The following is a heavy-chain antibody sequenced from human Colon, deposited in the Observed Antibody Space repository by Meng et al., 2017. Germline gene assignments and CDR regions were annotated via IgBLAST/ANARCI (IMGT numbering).Heavy chain of an antibody. J-gene: IGHJ5*02. CDR3: AREFRGQRWEEQPWFDP. Sequence: SETLSLTCSVSGGSISSSPYYWGWIRQPPGKGLEWIGGVNYSGNTYYTPSLESRVTISEDTSKNQFSLKLSSVTAADTAVYFCAREFRGQRWEEQPWFDPWGQGTLVTVSS. D-gene: IGHD1/OR15-1a*01. CDR2: VNYSGNT. CDR1: GGSISSSPYY. V-gene: IGHV4-39*07.